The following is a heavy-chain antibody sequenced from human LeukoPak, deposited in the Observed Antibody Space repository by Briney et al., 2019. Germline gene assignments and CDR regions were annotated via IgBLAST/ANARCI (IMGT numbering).Heavy chain of an antibody. Sequence: SETLSLTCTVSGGSISSSGYYWGWIRQPPGKGLEWIGSISSGGSTHYTPSLKSRVTISVEKSKNQFSLKLSSVTAADTAVYYCASRSYDGSGYYYVDYWGQGTLVTVSS. CDR3: ASRSYDGSGYYYVDY. CDR2: ISSGGST. J-gene: IGHJ4*02. CDR1: GGSISSSGYY. V-gene: IGHV4-39*01. D-gene: IGHD3-22*01.